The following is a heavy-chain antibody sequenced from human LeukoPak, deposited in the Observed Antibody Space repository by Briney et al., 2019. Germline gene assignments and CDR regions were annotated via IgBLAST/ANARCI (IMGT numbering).Heavy chain of an antibody. CDR3: ARDLGYGDYMGWFDP. Sequence: ASVKVSCKASGYTFTCYYMRWVRQAPGQGLEWMGWINPNSGGTNYAQKFQGRVTITRDTSISTAYMELSRLRSDDTAVYYCARDLGYGDYMGWFDPWGQGTLVTVSS. D-gene: IGHD4-17*01. CDR1: GYTFTCYY. CDR2: INPNSGGT. V-gene: IGHV1-2*02. J-gene: IGHJ5*02.